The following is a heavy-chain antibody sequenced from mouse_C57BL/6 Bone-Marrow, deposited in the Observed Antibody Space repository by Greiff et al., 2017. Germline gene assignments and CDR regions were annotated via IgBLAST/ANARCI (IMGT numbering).Heavy chain of an antibody. V-gene: IGHV1-80*01. Sequence: VQLQQSGAELVKPGASVKISCKASGYAFSSYWMNWVKQRPGKGLEWIGQIYPGDGDTNYNGKFKGKATLTADKSSSTAYMQLSSLTSADSAVYFCARGSSYGWFAYWGQGTLVTVSA. J-gene: IGHJ3*01. CDR2: IYPGDGDT. D-gene: IGHD1-1*01. CDR1: GYAFSSYW. CDR3: ARGSSYGWFAY.